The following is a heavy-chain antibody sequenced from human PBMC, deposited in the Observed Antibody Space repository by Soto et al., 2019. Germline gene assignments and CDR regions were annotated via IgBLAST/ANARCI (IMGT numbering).Heavy chain of an antibody. D-gene: IGHD2-15*01. CDR3: ASWVGYCSGGSCPENAFDI. J-gene: IGHJ3*02. Sequence: SETLSLTCTVSGGSISSGGYYWSWIRQHPGKGLEWIGYIYYSGSTYYNPSLKSRVTISVDTSKNQFSLKLSSVTAADTAVYYCASWVGYCSGGSCPENAFDIWGQGTMVTVSS. CDR2: IYYSGST. V-gene: IGHV4-31*03. CDR1: GGSISSGGYY.